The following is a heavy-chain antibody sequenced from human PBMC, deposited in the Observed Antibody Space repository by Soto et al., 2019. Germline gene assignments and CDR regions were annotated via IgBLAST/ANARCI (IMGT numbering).Heavy chain of an antibody. V-gene: IGHV3-30*18. CDR1: GFTFSSYG. D-gene: IGHD6-13*01. Sequence: GGSLRLSCAASGFTFSSYGMHWVRQAPGKGLEWVAVISNDGNNKYYADSVKGRFTISRDNSKNTLYLQMNSLRTEDTAVYYCAKEEGSSWSRPLDYWGQGTMVTVYS. CDR2: ISNDGNNK. J-gene: IGHJ4*02. CDR3: AKEEGSSWSRPLDY.